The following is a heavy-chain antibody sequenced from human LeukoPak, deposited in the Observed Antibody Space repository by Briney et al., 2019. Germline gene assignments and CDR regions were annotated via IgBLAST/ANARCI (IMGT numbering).Heavy chain of an antibody. CDR2: ISSSSSTI. J-gene: IGHJ5*02. CDR1: GLTFDDYG. D-gene: IGHD6-19*01. V-gene: IGHV3-48*01. CDR3: ARGSVAGWFDP. Sequence: PGGSLRLSCVASGLTFDDYGMSWVRQAPGKGLEWVSYISSSSSTIYYADSVKGRFTISRDNAKNSLYLQMNSLRAEDTAVYYCARGSVAGWFDPWGQGTLVTVSS.